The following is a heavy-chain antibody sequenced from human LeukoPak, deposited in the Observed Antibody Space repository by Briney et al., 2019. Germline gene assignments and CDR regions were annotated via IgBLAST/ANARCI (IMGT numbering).Heavy chain of an antibody. J-gene: IGHJ4*02. CDR1: GFTFSSYA. Sequence: GGSLRLSCAASGFTFSSYAMTWVRQAPGKGLEWVSSINDNGGSRYYADSVKGRFTTSRDNSKNTLYLQMNNLRAEDTAVYYCVSFYETYWGRGTLVTVSS. CDR2: INDNGGSR. CDR3: VSFYETY. V-gene: IGHV3-23*01. D-gene: IGHD2-2*01.